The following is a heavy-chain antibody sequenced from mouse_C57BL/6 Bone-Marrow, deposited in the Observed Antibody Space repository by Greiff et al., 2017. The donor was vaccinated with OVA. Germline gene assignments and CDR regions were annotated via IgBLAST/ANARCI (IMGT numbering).Heavy chain of an antibody. CDR2: INPSNGGT. CDR3: ARGGVYYGNYWYFDV. J-gene: IGHJ1*03. D-gene: IGHD2-1*01. V-gene: IGHV1-53*01. CDR1: GYTFTSYW. Sequence: QVQLKQSGTELVKPGASVKLSCKASGYTFTSYWMHWVKQRPGQGLEWIGNINPSNGGTNYNEKFKSKATLTVDKSSSTAYMQLSSLTSEDSAVYYCARGGVYYGNYWYFDVWGTGTTVTVSS.